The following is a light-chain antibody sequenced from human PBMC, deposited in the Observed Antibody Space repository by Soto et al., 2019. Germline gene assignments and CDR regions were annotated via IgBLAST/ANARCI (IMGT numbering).Light chain of an antibody. CDR1: QSVSSN. J-gene: IGKJ1*01. CDR3: QQYKNWRRT. V-gene: IGKV3-15*01. Sequence: VVMTQSPDSLSVSPGERATLSCRASQSVSSNLAWYQQKLGQAPRLLIYGASTRATGISARFSGSGYGTEFTLTISSLQSEDFAIYYCQQYKNWRRTFGQGTKVDIK. CDR2: GAS.